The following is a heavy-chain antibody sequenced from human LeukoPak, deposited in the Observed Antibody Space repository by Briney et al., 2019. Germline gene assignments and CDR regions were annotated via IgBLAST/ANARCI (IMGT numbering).Heavy chain of an antibody. V-gene: IGHV4-34*01. J-gene: IGHJ3*02. CDR1: GESLSGYY. CDR2: ISYSGGT. Sequence: PSETLSLTCAAFGESLSGYYWSWIRQPPGKGLEWIGDISYSGGTNYNPSLERRATVSVDTSRSQFSLKLISVTAADTAVYYCARAGRDGYSPASDSFDIWGQGKTVTVSS. CDR3: ARAGRDGYSPASDSFDI. D-gene: IGHD5-24*01.